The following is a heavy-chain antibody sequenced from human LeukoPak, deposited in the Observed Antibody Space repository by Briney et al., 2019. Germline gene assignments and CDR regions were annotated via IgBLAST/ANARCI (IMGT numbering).Heavy chain of an antibody. J-gene: IGHJ4*02. CDR3: ARDWEPYCTNGVCPFDY. CDR2: IIPIFGTA. Sequence: ASVKVSCKASGGTFSSYAISWVRQAPGQGLEWMGRIIPIFGTANYAQKFQGRVTITTDEATSTAYMELGSLRSEDTAVYYCARDWEPYCTNGVCPFDYWGQGTLVTVSS. D-gene: IGHD2-8*01. V-gene: IGHV1-69*05. CDR1: GGTFSSYA.